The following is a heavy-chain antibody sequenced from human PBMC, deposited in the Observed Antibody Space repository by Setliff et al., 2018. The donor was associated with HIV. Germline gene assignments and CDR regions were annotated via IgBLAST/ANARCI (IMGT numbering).Heavy chain of an antibody. Sequence: SETLSLTCAVSGYSISSGYYWAWIRQPPGKGLEWIGYIYESAYSHYTVSLRSRVTISMDTSKNQFSLTLRSVTAADRAVYYCARAQMHRGVVAWSLYYFDYWGQGALVTVSS. CDR3: ARAQMHRGVVAWSLYYFDY. D-gene: IGHD3-10*01. CDR1: GYSISSGYY. V-gene: IGHV4-38-2*01. CDR2: IYESAYS. J-gene: IGHJ4*02.